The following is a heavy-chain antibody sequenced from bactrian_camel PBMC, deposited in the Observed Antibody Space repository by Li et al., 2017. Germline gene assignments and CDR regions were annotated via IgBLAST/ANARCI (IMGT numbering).Heavy chain of an antibody. V-gene: IGHV3S53*01. D-gene: IGHD6*01. CDR2: MHSGGSI. CDR3: GSDRAKIDPTQPVGSCQRPDPH. CDR1: GSGYISGTYC. Sequence: HVQLVESGGGSVQAGESLTLSCAASGSGYISGTYCLGWFRQVPGKEREGVASMHSGGSITYADSVKGRFAISQAAAKNTIYLQMNNLKSEDTAVYYCGSDRAKIDPTQPVGSCQRPDPHWGQGTQVTVS. J-gene: IGHJ4*01.